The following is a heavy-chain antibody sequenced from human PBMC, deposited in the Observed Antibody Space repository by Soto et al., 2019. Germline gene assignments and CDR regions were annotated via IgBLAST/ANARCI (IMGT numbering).Heavy chain of an antibody. J-gene: IGHJ4*02. V-gene: IGHV3-30*04. D-gene: IGHD3-9*01. CDR2: ISYDGSNK. Sequence: PGGSLRLSCAASGFTFSSYAMSWVRQAPGKGLEWVAIISYDGSNKYYADSVKGRFTISRDNSKNTLYLQMNSLRAEDTAVYYCARDRDWAFDYWGQGTLVTVSS. CDR1: GFTFSSYA. CDR3: ARDRDWAFDY.